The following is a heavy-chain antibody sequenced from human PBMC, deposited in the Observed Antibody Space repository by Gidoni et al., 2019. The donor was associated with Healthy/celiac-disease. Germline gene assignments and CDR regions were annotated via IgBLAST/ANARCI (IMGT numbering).Heavy chain of an antibody. CDR3: AKDSRQPKTYYYGMDV. V-gene: IGHV3-23*01. Sequence: EVQLLESGGGLVQPGGSLRLSCAASGFTFGSCAMGWVRQAPGKGLEGVSAIRGSGGSTYYADSVKGRFTISRDNSKNTLYLQMNSLRAEDTAVYYCAKDSRQPKTYYYGMDVWGQGTTVTVSS. J-gene: IGHJ6*02. CDR1: GFTFGSCA. CDR2: IRGSGGST. D-gene: IGHD6-13*01.